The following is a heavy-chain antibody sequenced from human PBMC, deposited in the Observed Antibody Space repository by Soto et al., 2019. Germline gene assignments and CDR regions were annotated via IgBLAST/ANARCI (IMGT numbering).Heavy chain of an antibody. D-gene: IGHD2-15*01. J-gene: IGHJ5*02. CDR2: ISYDGSNK. Sequence: QVQLVESGGGVVQPGRSLRLSCAASGFTFSSYAMHWVRQAPGKGLEWVAVISYDGSNKYYADSVKGRFTISRDNSKNTLYLQMNSLRAEDTAVYYCARDNIVVVNWFDPWGQGTLVTVSS. CDR1: GFTFSSYA. V-gene: IGHV3-30-3*01. CDR3: ARDNIVVVNWFDP.